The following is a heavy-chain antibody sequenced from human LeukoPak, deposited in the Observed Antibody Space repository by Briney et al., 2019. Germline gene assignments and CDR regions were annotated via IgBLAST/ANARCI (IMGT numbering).Heavy chain of an antibody. J-gene: IGHJ6*03. CDR3: ARGLDRGNYYDMDV. Sequence: SETLSLTCSVSGVSLSTYSWTWVRQPPGKGLEWIGYASDSGTTNYNPSLKSRVTISVDTSNSQFSLRLSSVSAADTAVYYCARGLDRGNYYDMDVWGKGTTVIVSS. D-gene: IGHD3/OR15-3a*01. CDR2: ASDSGTT. CDR1: GVSLSTYS. V-gene: IGHV4-59*01.